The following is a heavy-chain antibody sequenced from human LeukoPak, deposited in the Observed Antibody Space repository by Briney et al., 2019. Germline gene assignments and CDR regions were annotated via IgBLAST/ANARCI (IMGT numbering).Heavy chain of an antibody. D-gene: IGHD3-9*01. V-gene: IGHV4-59*08. Sequence: SETLSLTCTISGGSINSHYWSWIRQPPGKGLEWIGFIYYSGSTYYNPSLKSRVTISVDTSKNQFSLKLSSVTAADTAVYYCARHSGYDILTGYYPMFYYFDYWGQGTLVTVSS. CDR1: GGSINSHY. CDR2: IYYSGST. J-gene: IGHJ4*02. CDR3: ARHSGYDILTGYYPMFYYFDY.